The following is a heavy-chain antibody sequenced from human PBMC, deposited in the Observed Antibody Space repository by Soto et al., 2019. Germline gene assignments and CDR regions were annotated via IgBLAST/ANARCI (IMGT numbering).Heavy chain of an antibody. D-gene: IGHD6-13*01. CDR1: GFTFSSYA. V-gene: IGHV3-23*01. J-gene: IGHJ4*02. CDR2: ISGSGGST. CDR3: AKGRGQQLLPVGGETMYYFGY. Sequence: EVQLLESGGGLVQPGGSLRLSCAASGFTFSSYAMSWVRQAPGKGLEWVSAISGSGGSTYYADSVKGRFTISRDNSKNTLYLQMNSLRAEDTAVYYCAKGRGQQLLPVGGETMYYFGYWGQGTLVTVSS.